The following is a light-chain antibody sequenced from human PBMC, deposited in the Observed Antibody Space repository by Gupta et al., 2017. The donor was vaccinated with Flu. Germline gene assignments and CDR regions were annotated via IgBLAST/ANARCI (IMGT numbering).Light chain of an antibody. V-gene: IGKV3-15*01. CDR2: DAS. CDR3: QQFNNWPFT. Sequence: EIVMTQSPATLSVSPGEGATLSCRASQKVGVDLAWYQQKPGQPPRPLIYDASFRATGVPARFTDSGSGTDFTLTISSLQSEDFAVYFCQQFNNWPFTFVQGTRLDIK. CDR1: QKVGVD. J-gene: IGKJ5*01.